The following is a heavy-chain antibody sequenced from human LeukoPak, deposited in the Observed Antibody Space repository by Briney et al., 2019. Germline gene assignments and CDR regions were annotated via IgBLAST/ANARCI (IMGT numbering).Heavy chain of an antibody. CDR2: IKQDGSEK. J-gene: IGHJ4*02. Sequence: SGGSLRLSCAASGFTFSSYWMSWVRQAPGKGLEWVANIKQDGSEKYYVDSVKGRFTISRDNAKNSLYLQMNSLRAEDTAVYYCARDLLHYYDSSGYAYWGQGTLVTVSS. CDR1: GFTFSSYW. V-gene: IGHV3-7*01. CDR3: ARDLLHYYDSSGYAY. D-gene: IGHD3-22*01.